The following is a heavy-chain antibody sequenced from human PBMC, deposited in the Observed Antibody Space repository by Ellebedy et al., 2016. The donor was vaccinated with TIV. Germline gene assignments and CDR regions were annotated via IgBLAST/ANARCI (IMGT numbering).Heavy chain of an antibody. D-gene: IGHD3-10*01. J-gene: IGHJ4*02. V-gene: IGHV3-11*04. CDR2: ISSSGNTI. CDR3: ARDYYNSGSYAYDS. CDR1: GFTFSDSY. Sequence: GESLKISXAASGFTFSDSYMTWIRQAPGKGLEWVSYISSSGNTIYYTDSVKGRFTISRDNAKNSLYLQMNSLRAEDTAIYYCARDYYNSGSYAYDSWGQGTLVTVSS.